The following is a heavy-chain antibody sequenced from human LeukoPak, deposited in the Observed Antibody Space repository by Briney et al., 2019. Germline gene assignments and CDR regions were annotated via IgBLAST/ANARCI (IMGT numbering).Heavy chain of an antibody. J-gene: IGHJ4*02. Sequence: SETLSLTCAVYGGSFSGYYWSWIRQPPGKGLEWIGEINHGGSTNYNPSLKSRVTISVDTSKNQFSLKLSSVTAADTAVYYCAYSSGWRTSLTTFDYWGQGTLVTVSS. CDR2: INHGGST. D-gene: IGHD6-19*01. CDR1: GGSFSGYY. V-gene: IGHV4-34*01. CDR3: AYSSGWRTSLTTFDY.